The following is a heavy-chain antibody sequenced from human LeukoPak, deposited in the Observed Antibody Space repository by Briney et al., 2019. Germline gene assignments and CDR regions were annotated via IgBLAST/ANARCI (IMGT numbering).Heavy chain of an antibody. V-gene: IGHV3-23*01. CDR1: GFMFRNYA. CDR2: ISGSGDST. CDR3: AKDGVATITYDY. D-gene: IGHD5-12*01. Sequence: GGSLRLSCTASGFMFRNYAMSWVRQAPGKGLEWVSGISGSGDSTNYADSVKGRFTISRDNSKNTLYLQMNSLRAEDTAVYYCAKDGVATITYDYWGQGTLVTVSS. J-gene: IGHJ4*02.